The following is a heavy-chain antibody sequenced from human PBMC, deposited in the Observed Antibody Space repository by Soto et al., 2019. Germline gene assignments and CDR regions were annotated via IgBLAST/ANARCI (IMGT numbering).Heavy chain of an antibody. V-gene: IGHV1-69*04. J-gene: IGHJ6*02. Sequence: SVKVSCKASGGTFSSYTISWVRQAPGQGLEWMGRIIPILGIANYAQKFQGRVTITADKSTSTAYMELSSLRSEDTAVYYCAREIVLVPAASQNYGMDVWGQGTTVTVSS. CDR2: IIPILGIA. CDR1: GGTFSSYT. CDR3: AREIVLVPAASQNYGMDV. D-gene: IGHD2-2*01.